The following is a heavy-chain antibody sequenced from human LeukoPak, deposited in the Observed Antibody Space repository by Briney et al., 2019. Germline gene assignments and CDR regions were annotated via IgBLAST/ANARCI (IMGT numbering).Heavy chain of an antibody. J-gene: IGHJ3*02. CDR1: GYTFTSYG. CDR3: ARDIVVVVAAVAGDAFDI. D-gene: IGHD2-15*01. V-gene: IGHV1-18*01. Sequence: GASVKVSCKASGYTFTSYGISWVRQAPGQGLEWMGWISAYNGNTNYAQKLQGRVTMTTDTSTSTAYMELRSLRSDDTAVYYCARDIVVVVAAVAGDAFDIWGQGTMVTVSS. CDR2: ISAYNGNT.